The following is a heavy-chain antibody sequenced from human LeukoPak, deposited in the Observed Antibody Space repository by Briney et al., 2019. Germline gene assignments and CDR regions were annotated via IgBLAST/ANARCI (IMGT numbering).Heavy chain of an antibody. Sequence: SETLSLTCTVSGGSISTSNYYWGWIRQPPGKGLEWIGNIFYSGSTYYSPSLRSRVTISLDTSRNQFSLKLNSVTAADTAVYYCASPGVTTDDAFDIWGQGTMVTVSS. CDR3: ASPGVTTDDAFDI. CDR2: IFYSGST. D-gene: IGHD4-17*01. CDR1: GGSISTSNYY. V-gene: IGHV4-39*07. J-gene: IGHJ3*02.